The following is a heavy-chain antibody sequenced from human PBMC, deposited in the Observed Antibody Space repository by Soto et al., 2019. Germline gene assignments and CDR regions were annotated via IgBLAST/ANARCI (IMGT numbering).Heavy chain of an antibody. CDR1: GDSINSSSQY. V-gene: IGHV4-39*01. CDR2: IHYSGTS. CDR3: ARHWIAGSSIP. Sequence: PSETLSLTCSVSGDSINSSSQYWGWIRQPPGKGLEWIGSIHYSGTSYYNPSLKSRVTIFVDTSKNQLSLKLSSVTAADTAVYYCARHWIAGSSIPWGQGTLVTVSS. J-gene: IGHJ5*02. D-gene: IGHD2-21*01.